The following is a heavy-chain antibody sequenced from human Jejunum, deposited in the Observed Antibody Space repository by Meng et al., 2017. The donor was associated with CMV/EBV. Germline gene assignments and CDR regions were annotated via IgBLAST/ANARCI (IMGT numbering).Heavy chain of an antibody. D-gene: IGHD6-25*01. J-gene: IGHJ4*02. Sequence: SGKASGYSFTRYEIHWVRRAPGQGLEWMGIINPNAGSTTYAQKFQGRVTLTRDKSTSTVYMELSSLRSEDTAIYYCATLGSEPFVNSGQGTLVTVSS. CDR3: ATLGSEPFVN. CDR2: INPNAGST. V-gene: IGHV1-46*01. CDR1: GYSFTRYE.